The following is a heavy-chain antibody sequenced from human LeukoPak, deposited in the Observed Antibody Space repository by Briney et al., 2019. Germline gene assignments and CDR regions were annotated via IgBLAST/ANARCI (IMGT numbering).Heavy chain of an antibody. V-gene: IGHV3-15*01. CDR3: TAKTKYYDFWSGYSGDDAFDI. CDR2: IKSKTDGGTT. J-gene: IGHJ3*02. CDR1: GFTFSNAW. D-gene: IGHD3-3*01. Sequence: GGSLRLSCAASGFTFSNAWMSWVRQASGKGLEWVGRIKSKTDGGTTDYAAPVKGRFTISRDDSKNTLYLQMNSLKTEDTAVYYCTAKTKYYDFWSGYSGDDAFDIWGQGTMVTVSS.